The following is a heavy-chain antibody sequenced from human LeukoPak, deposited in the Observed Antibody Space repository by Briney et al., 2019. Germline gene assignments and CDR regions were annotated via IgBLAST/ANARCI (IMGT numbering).Heavy chain of an antibody. CDR1: GYIFNTNG. J-gene: IGHJ5*02. CDR2: INANTGST. V-gene: IGHV1-18*01. Sequence: GASVKVSCKGSGYIFNTNGINWVRQAPGQGLEWMGWINANTGSTNYAQKFQGRVTMTTDTSTSTAYMELRSLRSDDTAVYYCASGTPNWFDPWGQGTLVTVSS. CDR3: ASGTPNWFDP.